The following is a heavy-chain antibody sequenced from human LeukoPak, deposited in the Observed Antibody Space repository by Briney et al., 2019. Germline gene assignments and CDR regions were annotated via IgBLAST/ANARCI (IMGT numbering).Heavy chain of an antibody. V-gene: IGHV3-7*05. CDR3: ARVWWDSSYWYFDH. J-gene: IGHJ2*01. CDR2: IKQDGSEK. D-gene: IGHD1-26*01. CDR1: GFTFSSHW. Sequence: PGGSLRLSCTVGGFTFSSHWMSWVRQAPGEGLEWAANIKQDGSEKYYVDSVKGRFTISRDNAKNSLYLQVSSLRDEDTAVYYCARVWWDSSYWYFDHWGRGTLVTVSS.